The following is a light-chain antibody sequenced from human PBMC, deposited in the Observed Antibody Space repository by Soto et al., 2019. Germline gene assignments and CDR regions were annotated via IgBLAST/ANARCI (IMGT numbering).Light chain of an antibody. Sequence: QSVLTQPASVSGSPGQSITLSCTGTSRDVGGHNYVSWYQQHPGKAPKLMIYEVTNRPSGVSDRFSGSKSGNTASLTISGLQAEDEAEYYCSSYTNINTRACVFGTGTKLTVL. CDR2: EVT. CDR3: SSYTNINTRACV. CDR1: SRDVGGHNY. J-gene: IGLJ1*01. V-gene: IGLV2-14*01.